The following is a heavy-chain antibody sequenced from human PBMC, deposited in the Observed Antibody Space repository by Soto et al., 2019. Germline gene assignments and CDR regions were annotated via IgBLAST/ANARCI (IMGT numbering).Heavy chain of an antibody. CDR1: GFTVSSNY. Sequence: GGSLRLSCAASGFTVSSNYMSWVRQAPGKGLEWVSVIYSGGSTYYADSVKGRFTISRDNSKHTLYLQMNSLRAEDTAVYYCARDNPQLDAFDIWGQGTMVTVSS. J-gene: IGHJ3*02. D-gene: IGHD6-13*01. CDR2: IYSGGST. V-gene: IGHV3-53*01. CDR3: ARDNPQLDAFDI.